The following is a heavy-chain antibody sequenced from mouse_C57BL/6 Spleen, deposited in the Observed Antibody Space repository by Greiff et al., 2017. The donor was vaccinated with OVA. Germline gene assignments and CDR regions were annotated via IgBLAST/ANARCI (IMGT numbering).Heavy chain of an antibody. J-gene: IGHJ1*03. V-gene: IGHV2-5*01. Sequence: VKLVESGPGLVQPSQSLSITCTVSGFSLTSYGVHWVRQSPGKGLEWLGVIWRGGSTDYNAAFMSRLGITKDNSKSQVFFKMNSLQADDTAIYYCAKNYYGSSYPYWYFDVWGTGTTVTVSS. CDR1: GFSLTSYG. CDR2: IWRGGST. CDR3: AKNYYGSSYPYWYFDV. D-gene: IGHD1-1*01.